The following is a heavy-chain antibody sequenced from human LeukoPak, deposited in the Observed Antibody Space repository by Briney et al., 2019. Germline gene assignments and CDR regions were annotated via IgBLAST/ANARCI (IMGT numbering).Heavy chain of an antibody. CDR2: ISAYNGNT. CDR3: AKTSQLWFGYYFDY. J-gene: IGHJ4*02. Sequence: GASVKVSCKASGYTFTSYGISWLRQAPGQGLEWTGWISAYNGNTNYAQKLQGRVTITRDTSASTAYMELSSLRSEDTAVYYCAKTSQLWFGYYFDYWGQGTLVTVSS. CDR1: GYTFTSYG. V-gene: IGHV1-18*01. D-gene: IGHD5-18*01.